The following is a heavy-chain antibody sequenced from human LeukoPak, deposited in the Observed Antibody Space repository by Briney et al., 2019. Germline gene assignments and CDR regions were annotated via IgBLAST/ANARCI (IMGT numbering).Heavy chain of an antibody. V-gene: IGHV3-7*03. CDR1: GFTFGTYW. CDR2: INEDGSEK. Sequence: GGSLRLSCVGSGFTFGTYWMTWVRQAPGKGLEWVANINEDGSEKHYVGSVEGRFTISRDNAKNSVYLQMSSLRAEDMAVYYCARDLPDYWGQGTQVTVSS. CDR3: ARDLPDY. J-gene: IGHJ4*02.